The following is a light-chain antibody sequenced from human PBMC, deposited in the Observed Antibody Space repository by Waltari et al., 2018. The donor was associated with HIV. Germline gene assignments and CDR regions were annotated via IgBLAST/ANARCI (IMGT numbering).Light chain of an antibody. CDR1: SSDVGRYNY. J-gene: IGLJ3*02. V-gene: IGLV2-14*03. Sequence: QSALTQPASVSGSPGQSITISCTGTSSDVGRYNYVSWYQQHPGKAPKLLIYEVSNRPSGVSNRCAGSKSGNTASLTSSGLQAEDEALYYCSSYTVTGTLNWVFGGGTKLTVL. CDR3: SSYTVTGTLNWV. CDR2: EVS.